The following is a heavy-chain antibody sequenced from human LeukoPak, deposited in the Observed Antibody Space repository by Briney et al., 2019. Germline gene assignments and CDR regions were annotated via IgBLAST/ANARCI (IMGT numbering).Heavy chain of an antibody. CDR1: GFTFSSYG. V-gene: IGHV3-30*03. CDR2: ISYDGSNK. Sequence: PGGSLRLSCAASGFTFSSYGMHWVRQAPGKGLEWVAVISYDGSNKYYADSVKGRFTISRDNSKNTLYLQMNSLRAEDTAVYYCVRGYYAGRGHHFEYWGQGTLVTVSS. CDR3: VRGYYAGRGHHFEY. J-gene: IGHJ4*02. D-gene: IGHD3-22*01.